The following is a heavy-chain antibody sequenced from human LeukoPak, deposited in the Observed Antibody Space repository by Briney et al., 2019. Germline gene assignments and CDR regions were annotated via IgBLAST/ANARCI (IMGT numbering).Heavy chain of an antibody. J-gene: IGHJ4*02. D-gene: IGHD3-3*01. CDR1: GFTFSSYS. CDR3: ASGDPKHDFWSGYSAFLWFIPPHD. CDR2: ISSSSSYI. V-gene: IGHV3-21*01. Sequence: PGGSLRLSCAASGFTFSSYSINWVRQAPGKGLEWVSSISSSSSYIYYADSVKGRFTISRDNAKNSLYLQMNSLRAEDTAVYYCASGDPKHDFWSGYSAFLWFIPPHDWGQGTLVTVSS.